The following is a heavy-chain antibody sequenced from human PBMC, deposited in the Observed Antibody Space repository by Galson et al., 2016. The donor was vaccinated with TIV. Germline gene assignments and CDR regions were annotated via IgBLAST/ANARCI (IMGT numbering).Heavy chain of an antibody. J-gene: IGHJ6*02. CDR3: ARGSSWSPFYGMDV. Sequence: PVKVSCKASGYTFTTYGTHWVRQAPGHRLEWMGWINAGDGSTKYSQNFQGRLSITTDTSATTAYMELSSLRSEDTAVYFCARGSSWSPFYGMDVWAKGPRSSSP. CDR2: INAGDGST. D-gene: IGHD6-13*01. V-gene: IGHV1-3*01. CDR1: GYTFTTYG.